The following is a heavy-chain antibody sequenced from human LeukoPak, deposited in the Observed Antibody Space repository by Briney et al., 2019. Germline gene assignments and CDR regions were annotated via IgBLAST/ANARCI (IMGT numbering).Heavy chain of an antibody. D-gene: IGHD3-3*01. V-gene: IGHV3-23*01. CDR2: ISGSGGST. CDR1: GFTFSSYA. Sequence: GGSLRLSCAASGFTFSSYAMSWVRQAPGKGLEWASAISGSGGSTYYADSVKGRFTISRDNSKNTLYLQMNSLRAEDTAVYYCAIKHPFTALRFLEWLLSGAFDIWGQGTMVTVSS. J-gene: IGHJ3*02. CDR3: AIKHPFTALRFLEWLLSGAFDI.